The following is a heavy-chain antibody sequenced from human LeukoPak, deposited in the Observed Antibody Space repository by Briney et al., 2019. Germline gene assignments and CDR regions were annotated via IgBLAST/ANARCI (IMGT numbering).Heavy chain of an antibody. J-gene: IGHJ4*02. V-gene: IGHV4-34*01. CDR2: INHSGST. CDR1: GGSFSGYY. CDR3: ARGRKSLYYGDYVWYFDY. Sequence: SETLSLTCAVHGGSFSGYYWSWIGQPPGKGLEWIGEINHSGSTYYNPSLKSRVTISVDTSKNQFSLKLSSVTAADTAVYYCARGRKSLYYGDYVWYFDYWGQGTLVTVSS. D-gene: IGHD4-17*01.